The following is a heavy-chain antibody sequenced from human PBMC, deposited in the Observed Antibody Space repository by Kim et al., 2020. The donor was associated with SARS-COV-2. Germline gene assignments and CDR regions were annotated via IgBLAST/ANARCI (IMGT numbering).Heavy chain of an antibody. CDR2: ISYDGSNK. V-gene: IGHV3-30*04. Sequence: GGSLRLSCAASGFTFSSYAMHWVRQAPGKGLEWVAVISYDGSNKYYADSVKGRFTISRDNSKNTLYLQMNSLRAEDTAVYYCARGARAGTTLMDVWGQGTTVTVSS. CDR3: ARGARAGTTLMDV. D-gene: IGHD6-13*01. CDR1: GFTFSSYA. J-gene: IGHJ6*02.